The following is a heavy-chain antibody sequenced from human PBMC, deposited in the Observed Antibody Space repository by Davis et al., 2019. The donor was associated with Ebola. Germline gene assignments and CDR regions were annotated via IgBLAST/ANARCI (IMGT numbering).Heavy chain of an antibody. V-gene: IGHV4-34*01. J-gene: IGHJ4*02. D-gene: IGHD1-14*01. Sequence: ESLKISCAASGFTFSSYSMNWIRQPPGKGLEWIGEINHSGSTNYNPSLKSRVTISVDTSKNQFSLKLSSVTAADTAVYYCARGRSYLNYWGQGTLVTVSS. CDR2: INHSGST. CDR1: GFTFSSYS. CDR3: ARGRSYLNY.